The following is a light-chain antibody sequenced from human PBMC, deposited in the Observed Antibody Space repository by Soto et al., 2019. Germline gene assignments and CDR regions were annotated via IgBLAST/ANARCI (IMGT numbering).Light chain of an antibody. CDR2: DVS. CDR1: SSDGGGYNY. Sequence: QSALTQPASVSGSPGQSITISCTGTSSDGGGYNYVSWYQQHPGKAPKLMIYDVSNRPSGVSNRFSGSKSGNTASLTISGLQAEDEADYYCSSYTSSSTPEWVFGGGTKVTVL. J-gene: IGLJ3*02. CDR3: SSYTSSSTPEWV. V-gene: IGLV2-14*01.